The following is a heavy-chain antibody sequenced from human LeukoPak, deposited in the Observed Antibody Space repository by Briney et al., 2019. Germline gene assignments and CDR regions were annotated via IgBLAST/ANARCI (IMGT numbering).Heavy chain of an antibody. CDR2: INPNSGGT. Sequence: ASVKVSCKASGYTFTGYYMHWVGPAPGQGREWMGWINPNSGGTNYARKFQGRVNMTRDTSISTAYRERSRLRSDDTSVYYGARRGSYSQFDYWGQGTLVTVSS. CDR3: ARRGSYSQFDY. J-gene: IGHJ4*02. V-gene: IGHV1-2*02. CDR1: GYTFTGYY. D-gene: IGHD1-26*01.